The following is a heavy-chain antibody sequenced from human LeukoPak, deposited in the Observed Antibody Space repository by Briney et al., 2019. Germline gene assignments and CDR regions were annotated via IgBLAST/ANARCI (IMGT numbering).Heavy chain of an antibody. J-gene: IGHJ6*02. CDR2: ISSSSSYI. CDR1: GFTFSSYS. D-gene: IGHD6-19*01. CDR3: AKVWAVAGTYYYYGMDV. V-gene: IGHV3-21*01. Sequence: GGSLRLSCAASGFTFSSYSMNWVRQAPGKGLEWVSSISSSSSYIYYADSVKGRFTISRDNAKNSLYLQMNSLRAEDTAVYYWAKVWAVAGTYYYYGMDVWGQGTTVTVSS.